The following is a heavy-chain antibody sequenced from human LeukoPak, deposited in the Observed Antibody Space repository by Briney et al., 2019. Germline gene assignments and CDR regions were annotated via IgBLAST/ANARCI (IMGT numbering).Heavy chain of an antibody. V-gene: IGHV3-48*03. CDR3: ARTLLNYFDS. CDR1: GFTFSSYE. J-gene: IGHJ4*02. Sequence: PGGSLRLSCAVSGFTFSSYEINWVRQAPGKGLEWVSYISSSGNTKHYGDSVKGRFTISRDNAKNSLYLQMNSLRAEDMAVYYCARTLLNYFDSWGQGTLVTVSS. D-gene: IGHD2/OR15-2a*01. CDR2: ISSSGNTK.